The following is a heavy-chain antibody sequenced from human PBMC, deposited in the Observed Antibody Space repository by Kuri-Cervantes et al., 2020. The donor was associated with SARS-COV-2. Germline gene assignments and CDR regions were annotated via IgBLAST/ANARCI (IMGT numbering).Heavy chain of an antibody. Sequence: GESLKISCEASGFTLTYRWMAWFRQAPGKGLEWVAAIKADGGEMVYVDSAKGRFTISRDNAKNSVFLQMNSLRAEDTAVYYCARPEMVRGVDYWGQGTLVTVSS. V-gene: IGHV3-7*03. CDR3: ARPEMVRGVDY. CDR2: IKADGGEM. J-gene: IGHJ4*02. CDR1: GFTLTYRW. D-gene: IGHD5-24*01.